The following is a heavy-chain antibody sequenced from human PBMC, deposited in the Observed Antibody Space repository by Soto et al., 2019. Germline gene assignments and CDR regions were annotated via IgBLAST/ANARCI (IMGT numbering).Heavy chain of an antibody. Sequence: GESLKISCKGSGYSFTTYWIGWVRQMPGKGLEWMGIIYPGDSETRYSPSFQGQVTISADKSISTAYLQWSSLKASDTAMYYCARHRLRSGSYYYYYGLDVWGQGTTVTAP. D-gene: IGHD1-26*01. CDR2: IYPGDSET. CDR3: ARHRLRSGSYYYYYGLDV. CDR1: GYSFTTYW. J-gene: IGHJ6*02. V-gene: IGHV5-51*01.